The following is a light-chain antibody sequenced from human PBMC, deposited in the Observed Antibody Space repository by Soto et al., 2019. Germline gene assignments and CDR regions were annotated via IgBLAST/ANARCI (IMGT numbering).Light chain of an antibody. Sequence: IQMTQSPSSLSASVGDRLTITCRASQSINNWLAWYQKKPVRAPKLLIYNSSALETVAPSGFSGTGSGTEFTLTINVLQPDDFASYYCQQYSSYSPITFGQGTRLEIK. CDR3: QQYSSYSPIT. V-gene: IGKV1-5*03. J-gene: IGKJ5*01. CDR1: QSINNW. CDR2: NSS.